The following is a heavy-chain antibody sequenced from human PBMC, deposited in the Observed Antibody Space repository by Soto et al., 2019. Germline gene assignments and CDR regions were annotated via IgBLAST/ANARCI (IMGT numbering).Heavy chain of an antibody. CDR1: GGSFDGYY. CDR3: ARWVDSWSGYLF. V-gene: IGHV4-34*01. D-gene: IGHD3-3*01. Sequence: PSETLSLTCALYGGSFDGYYWSWVRQSPGKGLEWIGEIHHSGRTKYNPSLKSRVSLSVDTSTKHFSLRLTSVTAADRGVYCCARWVDSWSGYLFWGQGTPVTVSS. J-gene: IGHJ4*02. CDR2: IHHSGRT.